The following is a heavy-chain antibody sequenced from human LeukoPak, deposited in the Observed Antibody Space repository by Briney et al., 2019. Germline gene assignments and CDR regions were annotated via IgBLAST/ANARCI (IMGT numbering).Heavy chain of an antibody. Sequence: GGSLRLSCAASGFTFSDYYMSWIRQAPGKGLEWVSYISSSGSTIYYADSVKGRFTISRDNAKNSLYLQMNSLRAEHPAVYYCARDHGGMADDLVVVFDYWGQGTLVTVSS. J-gene: IGHJ4*02. V-gene: IGHV3-11*01. CDR3: ARDHGGMADDLVVVFDY. D-gene: IGHD5-24*01. CDR1: GFTFSDYY. CDR2: ISSSGSTI.